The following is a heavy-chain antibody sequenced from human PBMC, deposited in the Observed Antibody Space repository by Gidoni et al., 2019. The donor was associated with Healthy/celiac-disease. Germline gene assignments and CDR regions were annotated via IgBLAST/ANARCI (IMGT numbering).Heavy chain of an antibody. CDR1: GFTFSSYA. V-gene: IGHV3-23*01. CDR3: AKAPYDFWSGYYRYFDY. CDR2: ISGSGGST. D-gene: IGHD3-3*01. J-gene: IGHJ4*02. Sequence: EVQLLESGGGLVQPGGSLRLSCAASGFTFSSYAMSWVRQAPGKGLEWVSAISGSGGSTYYADSVKGRFTISRDNSKNTLYLQMNSLRAEDTAVYYCAKAPYDFWSGYYRYFDYWGQGTLVTVSS.